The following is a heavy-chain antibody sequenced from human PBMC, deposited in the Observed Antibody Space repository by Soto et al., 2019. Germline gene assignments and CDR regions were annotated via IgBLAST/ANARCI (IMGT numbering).Heavy chain of an antibody. CDR3: ARDGWNDFWSGYFDY. J-gene: IGHJ4*02. CDR1: GFTFSSYA. CDR2: ISYDGSNK. V-gene: IGHV3-30-3*01. D-gene: IGHD3-3*01. Sequence: AGGSLRLSCAASGFTFSSYAMHWVRQAPGKGLEWVAVISYDGSNKYYADSVKGRFTISRDNSKNTLYLQMNSLRAEDTAVYYCARDGWNDFWSGYFDYWGQGTLVTVSS.